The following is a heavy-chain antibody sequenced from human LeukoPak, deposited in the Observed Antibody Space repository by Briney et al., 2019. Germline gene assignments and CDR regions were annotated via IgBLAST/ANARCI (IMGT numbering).Heavy chain of an antibody. Sequence: SETLSLTCTVSGGSISSYYWSWIRQPPGKGLEWIGYIYYSGSTNYNPSLKSRVTISVDTSKNQFSLKLSSVTAADTAVYYCARGYYDILTGYPSSFDYWGQGTLVTVSS. J-gene: IGHJ4*02. CDR3: ARGYYDILTGYPSSFDY. D-gene: IGHD3-9*01. CDR1: GGSISSYY. V-gene: IGHV4-59*01. CDR2: IYYSGST.